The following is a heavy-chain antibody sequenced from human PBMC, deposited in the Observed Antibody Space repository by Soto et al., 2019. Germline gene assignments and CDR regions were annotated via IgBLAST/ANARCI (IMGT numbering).Heavy chain of an antibody. CDR3: ARDVDADFRTDFDY. Sequence: PGGSLRLSCAASGFTFSSYAMSWVRQAPGKGLEWISYISGNGEIIQYAASARGRSTISRDNAENSVYLEMDSLRAEDTALYYCARDVDADFRTDFDYWGRGTLVTVSS. D-gene: IGHD4-17*01. J-gene: IGHJ4*02. CDR2: ISGNGEII. V-gene: IGHV3-48*04. CDR1: GFTFSSYA.